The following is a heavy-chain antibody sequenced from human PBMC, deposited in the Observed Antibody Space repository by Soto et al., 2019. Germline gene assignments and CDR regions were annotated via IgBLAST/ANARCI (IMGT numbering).Heavy chain of an antibody. Sequence: GQGLEWMGWINPNSGGTHYAQNFQGWVTMTRDTSINTAYMELTRLGSDDTAVYYCATEGRGACGSDCFLAFWGQGALVTVSS. V-gene: IGHV1-2*04. D-gene: IGHD2-21*02. J-gene: IGHJ4*02. CDR3: ATEGRGACGSDCFLAF. CDR2: INPNSGGT.